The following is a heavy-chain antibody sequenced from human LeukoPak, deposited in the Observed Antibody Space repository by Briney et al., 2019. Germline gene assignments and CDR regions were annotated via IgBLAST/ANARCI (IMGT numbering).Heavy chain of an antibody. V-gene: IGHV4-59*01. CDR1: GVSITRYN. J-gene: IGHJ6*02. Sequence: PSETLSLTCTVSGVSITRYNWSWCRQPPAEGVQWFGYIYYSVSTNYNPSLKSRVTISVDTSKNQFSLKLSSVTAADTAVYYCARGPGGYSGYETTGGMDVWGQGTTVTVSS. D-gene: IGHD5-12*01. CDR2: IYYSVST. CDR3: ARGPGGYSGYETTGGMDV.